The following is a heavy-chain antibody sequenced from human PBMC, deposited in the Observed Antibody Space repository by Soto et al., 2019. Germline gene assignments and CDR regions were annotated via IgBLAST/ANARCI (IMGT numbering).Heavy chain of an antibody. CDR3: ARDGYDGSGSPYPAY. CDR2: IYYLGST. V-gene: IGHV4-59*01. Sequence: SETLSLTCSVSGGSMSEYFWSWTRQSPGKGLEWIGYIYYLGSTDYNPSLKSRVTISVDTSKRQFSLRLTSVTAADTAVYYCARDGYDGSGSPYPAYWGPGTQVTVSS. CDR1: GGSMSEYF. J-gene: IGHJ4*02. D-gene: IGHD3-10*01.